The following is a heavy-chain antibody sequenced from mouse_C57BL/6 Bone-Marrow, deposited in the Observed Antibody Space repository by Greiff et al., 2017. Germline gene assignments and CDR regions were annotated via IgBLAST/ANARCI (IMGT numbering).Heavy chain of an antibody. CDR1: GYTFTRYW. CDR2: LDPSDSYT. D-gene: IGHD1-1*01. CDR3: AREGDYYGSSPFAY. J-gene: IGHJ3*01. Sequence: QVQLQQPGAELVMPGASVKLSCKASGYTFTRYWMHWVKQRPGHGLEWIGELDPSDSYTNYNQKFKGKYTLTGEKSSSTACMQLSSLTSDDCAVYDCAREGDYYGSSPFAYWGQGTLVTVSA. V-gene: IGHV1-69*01.